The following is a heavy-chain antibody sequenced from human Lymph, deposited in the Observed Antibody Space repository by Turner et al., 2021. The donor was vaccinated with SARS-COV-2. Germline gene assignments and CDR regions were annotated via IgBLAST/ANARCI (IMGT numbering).Heavy chain of an antibody. J-gene: IGHJ4*02. CDR2: INPSGGST. V-gene: IGHV1-46*01. CDR3: ARDFHFIPSSNSCAY. CDR1: GYTFSSNY. Sequence: QVQLVQSGAEVKKPGASVKVSCQASGYTFSSNYMHWVRQAPGQGLEWMGIINPSGGSTSYAQKFQGRVTMTGDTSTSTVYMELSSLRSEDTAVYYCARDFHFIPSSNSCAYWGQGTLVTVSS. D-gene: IGHD2-2*01.